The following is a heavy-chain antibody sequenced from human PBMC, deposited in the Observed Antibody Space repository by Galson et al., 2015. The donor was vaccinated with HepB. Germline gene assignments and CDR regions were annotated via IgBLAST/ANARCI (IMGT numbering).Heavy chain of an antibody. J-gene: IGHJ4*02. CDR1: GFTFSSYP. V-gene: IGHV3-30*04. D-gene: IGHD3-10*01. CDR3: ARDGPGFSFYGSGSTYYFDY. Sequence: SLRLSCAASGFTFSSYPMHWVRQAPGKGLEWVALISYDRSNKYYADSVKGRFTISRDNSKNTLYLQMNSLRAEDTAVYYCARDGPGFSFYGSGSTYYFDYWGQGTLVTVSS. CDR2: ISYDRSNK.